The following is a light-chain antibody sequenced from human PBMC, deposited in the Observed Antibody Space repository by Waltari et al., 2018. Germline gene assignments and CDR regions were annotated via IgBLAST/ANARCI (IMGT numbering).Light chain of an antibody. J-gene: IGLJ7*01. CDR1: SSNIGNNY. Sequence: QSVLTQPPSVSAAPGQRVTISCSGGSSNIGNNYVSWYRQFPGTAPKLLIYEDNERPPGLPGRFSGSKSGTSATLDITGLQAGDEADYYCGTWDSSLSGAVFGGGTHLTVL. CDR3: GTWDSSLSGAV. V-gene: IGLV1-51*02. CDR2: EDN.